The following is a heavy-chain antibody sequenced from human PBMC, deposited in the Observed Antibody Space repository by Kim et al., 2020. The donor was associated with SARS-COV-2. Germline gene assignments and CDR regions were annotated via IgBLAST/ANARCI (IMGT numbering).Heavy chain of an antibody. D-gene: IGHD2-8*01. V-gene: IGHV3-48*02. J-gene: IGHJ4*01. CDR3: VRDPDALDV. Sequence: SPTAYRDSGRCSFTISRDNGKNSLYLQMLSMRDEDTAVYYCVRDPDALDVWGHGTQVTVSS. CDR2: SPT.